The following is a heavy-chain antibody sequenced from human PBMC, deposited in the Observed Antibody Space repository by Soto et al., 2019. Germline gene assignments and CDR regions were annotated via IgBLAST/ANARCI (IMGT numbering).Heavy chain of an antibody. CDR2: IIPIFGTA. CDR1: GGTFSSYA. V-gene: IGHV1-69*01. D-gene: IGHD6-19*01. CDR3: ARDPNGRSGWVYYFDY. Sequence: QVQLVQSGAEVKKPGSSVKVSCKASGGTFSSYAISWVRQAPGQGLEWMGGIIPIFGTANYAQKFQGRVTITADESTSTAYMELSSLRSEDTAVYYCARDPNGRSGWVYYFDYWGQGTLVTVSS. J-gene: IGHJ4*02.